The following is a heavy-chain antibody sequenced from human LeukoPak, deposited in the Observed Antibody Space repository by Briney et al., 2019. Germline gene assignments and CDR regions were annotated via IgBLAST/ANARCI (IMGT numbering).Heavy chain of an antibody. V-gene: IGHV1-69*13. CDR2: IIPIFGTA. CDR1: GGTFSSYA. J-gene: IGHJ6*02. CDR3: ASRITIFGVDPALYYYGMDV. D-gene: IGHD3-3*01. Sequence: SVKVSCKASGGTFSSYAISWVRQAPGQGLEWMGGIIPIFGTANYAQKFQGRVTITADESTSTAYMELSSLRSEDTAEYYCASRITIFGVDPALYYYGMDVWGQGTTVTVSS.